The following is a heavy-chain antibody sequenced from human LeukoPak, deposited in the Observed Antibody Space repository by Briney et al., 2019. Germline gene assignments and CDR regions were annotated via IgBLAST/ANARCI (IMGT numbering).Heavy chain of an antibody. Sequence: GGSLRLSCAVSGFTVSSNYMNWVRQAPGKGLEWVSVIYSGGDTYHADSVKGRFTISRDNSKNTLYLQMNSLRAEDTAVYYCAKGKYTMIVWDYYMDVWGKGPTVTVSS. CDR2: IYSGGDT. D-gene: IGHD3-22*01. J-gene: IGHJ6*03. CDR1: GFTVSSNY. V-gene: IGHV3-66*01. CDR3: AKGKYTMIVWDYYMDV.